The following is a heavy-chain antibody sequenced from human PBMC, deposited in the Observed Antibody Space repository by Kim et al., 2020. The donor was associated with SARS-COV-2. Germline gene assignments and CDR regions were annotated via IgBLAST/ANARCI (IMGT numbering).Heavy chain of an antibody. D-gene: IGHD5-18*01. V-gene: IGHV4-39*07. J-gene: IGHJ4*02. CDR3: ARSEMDTGYFDY. CDR2: IYYSGST. Sequence: SETLSLTCTVSGGSISSSSYYWGWIRQPPGKGLEWIGSIYYSGSTYYNPSLKSRVTISVDTSKNQFSLKLSSVTAADTAVYYCARSEMDTGYFDYWGQGTLVTVSS. CDR1: GGSISSSSYY.